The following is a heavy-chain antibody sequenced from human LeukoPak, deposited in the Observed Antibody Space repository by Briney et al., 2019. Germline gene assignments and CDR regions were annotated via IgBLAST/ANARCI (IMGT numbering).Heavy chain of an antibody. J-gene: IGHJ5*01. CDR1: GGSFSGYY. Sequence: PSETLSLTCAVYGGSFSGYYWSWIRQPPGKGLEWIGEINHSGSTNYNPSLKSRVTISVDTSKNQFSLKLSSVTAADTAVYYCARGPLRYSDPYSSGWFDYWGQGTLVTVSS. CDR3: ARGPLRYSDPYSSGWFDY. V-gene: IGHV4-34*01. D-gene: IGHD6-19*01. CDR2: INHSGST.